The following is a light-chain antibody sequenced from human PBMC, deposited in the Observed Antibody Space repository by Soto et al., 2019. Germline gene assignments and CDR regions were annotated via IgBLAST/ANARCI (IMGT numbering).Light chain of an antibody. Sequence: EIVMTQSPATLSVSPGERATLSCRASQSVSNSLAWYQQKPGQAPRLLIYDASTRATGIPARFSGSGSGTEFTLTISSLQSEDFAVYYCQQYNNWPRGTFGQGTKVEI. V-gene: IGKV3-15*01. CDR1: QSVSNS. CDR3: QQYNNWPRGT. CDR2: DAS. J-gene: IGKJ1*01.